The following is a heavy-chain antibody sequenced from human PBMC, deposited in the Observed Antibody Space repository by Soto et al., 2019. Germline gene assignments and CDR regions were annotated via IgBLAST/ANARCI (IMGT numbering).Heavy chain of an antibody. V-gene: IGHV3-21*01. CDR3: ARSQQQLPHEVYYYYGMDV. CDR1: GFTFSSYS. Sequence: EVQLVESGGGLVKPGGSLRLSCAASGFTFSSYSMNWVRQAPGKGLEWVSSISSSSSYIYYADSVKGRFTISRDNAKNSLYLQMNSLRAEDTAAYYCARSQQQLPHEVYYYYGMDVWGQGTTVTVSS. J-gene: IGHJ6*02. CDR2: ISSSSSYI. D-gene: IGHD6-13*01.